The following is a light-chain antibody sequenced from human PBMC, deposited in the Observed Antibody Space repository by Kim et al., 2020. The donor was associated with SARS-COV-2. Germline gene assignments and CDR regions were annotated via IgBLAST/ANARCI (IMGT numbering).Light chain of an antibody. CDR2: GKN. V-gene: IGLV3-19*01. CDR3: NSRNSNDYVV. J-gene: IGLJ2*01. Sequence: VPLGQTARITCQGDSLRSYYANWYQQKPGQAPIRVIYGKNNRPSGIPDRCSGASSGNTASLTITGTQAGDEADYYCNSRNSNDYVVFGGGTQLTVL. CDR1: SLRSYY.